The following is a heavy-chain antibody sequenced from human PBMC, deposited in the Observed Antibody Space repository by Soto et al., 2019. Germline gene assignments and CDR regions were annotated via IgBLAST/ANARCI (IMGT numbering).Heavy chain of an antibody. J-gene: IGHJ5*02. CDR2: IYWDDDK. CDR1: GFSLTTRGVG. Sequence: QITLKESGPTLVKPTQTLTLTCTFSGFSLTTRGVGVGWIRQPPGKALECFALIYWDDDKRYSPSLQSRLSLTKDTSTYQVVLTMTNVDPVDTATYYCAHIPNYYQYDWFYPWGQGTLVSVSS. CDR3: AHIPNYYQYDWFYP. V-gene: IGHV2-5*02. D-gene: IGHD3-16*01.